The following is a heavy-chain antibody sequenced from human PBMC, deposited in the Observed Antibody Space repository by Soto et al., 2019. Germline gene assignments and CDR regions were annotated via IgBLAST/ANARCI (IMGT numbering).Heavy chain of an antibody. CDR3: ARDPNYDFWSGYRNKEGTYGMDV. CDR2: ISSGASNM. Sequence: GGSLRFSCAAPGFAFSGFEMNWVRQAPGKGLEWVSYISSGASNMYYADSVKGRFTISRDNAQSSLYLQMNSLRVEDTAVYYCARDPNYDFWSGYRNKEGTYGMDVWGQGTTVTVS. J-gene: IGHJ6*02. CDR1: GFAFSGFE. V-gene: IGHV3-48*03. D-gene: IGHD3-3*01.